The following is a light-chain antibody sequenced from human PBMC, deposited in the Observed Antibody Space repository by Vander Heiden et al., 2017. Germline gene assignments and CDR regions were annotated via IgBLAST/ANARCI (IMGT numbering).Light chain of an antibody. CDR2: GAS. Sequence: ERVMTQSPATLSVSPGERATLSCRASQSVSSNLAWYQQKPGQTPTLLIYGASTRATGIPDRFSGSGSGTEFTLTIGSLQSEDFAVYYYQQYNNWPITFGGGTKVEIK. CDR1: QSVSSN. V-gene: IGKV3-15*01. J-gene: IGKJ4*01. CDR3: QQYNNWPIT.